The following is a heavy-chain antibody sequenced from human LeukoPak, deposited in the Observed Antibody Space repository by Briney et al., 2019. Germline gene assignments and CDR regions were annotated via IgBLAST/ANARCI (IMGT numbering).Heavy chain of an antibody. CDR2: ISNSGST. CDR1: GDSVSSGSHY. CDR3: ARSYYDFWSGSYYYYMDV. J-gene: IGHJ6*03. D-gene: IGHD3-3*01. V-gene: IGHV4-61*01. Sequence: PSETLSLTCTVSGDSVSSGSHYWSWLRQPPGKGLECIGYISNSGSTNYNPSLKSRVTISVDTSKNQLSLNLSSVTAADTAVYYCARSYYDFWSGSYYYYMDVWGKGATVTVSS.